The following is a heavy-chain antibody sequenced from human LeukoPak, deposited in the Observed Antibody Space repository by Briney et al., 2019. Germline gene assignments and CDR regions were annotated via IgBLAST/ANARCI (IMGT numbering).Heavy chain of an antibody. V-gene: IGHV3-48*03. D-gene: IGHD2-15*01. CDR2: ISSSGSTI. Sequence: AGGSLRLSCAASGFTFSSYEMNWVRQAPGKGLEWVSFISSSGSTIYYADSVKGRFTISRDNAKNSLYLQMNSLRAEDTVVYYCARDQSTTYTPTALDYWGQGTLVTVSS. CDR1: GFTFSSYE. J-gene: IGHJ4*02. CDR3: ARDQSTTYTPTALDY.